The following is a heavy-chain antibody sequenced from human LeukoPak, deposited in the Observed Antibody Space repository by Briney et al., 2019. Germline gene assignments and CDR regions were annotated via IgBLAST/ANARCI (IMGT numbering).Heavy chain of an antibody. J-gene: IGHJ4*02. D-gene: IGHD3-10*01. Sequence: ASVKVSCKASGYTFTGYYMHWVRQAPGPGREWMGWINPNSGGTNYAQKFQGRVTMTRDTSISTAYMELSRLGSDDTAVYYCARDFYYGSGSIDYWGQGTLVTVSS. CDR1: GYTFTGYY. CDR2: INPNSGGT. V-gene: IGHV1-2*02. CDR3: ARDFYYGSGSIDY.